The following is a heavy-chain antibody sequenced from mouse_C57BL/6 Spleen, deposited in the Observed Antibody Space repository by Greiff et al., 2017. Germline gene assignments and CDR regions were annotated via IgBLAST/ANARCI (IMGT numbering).Heavy chain of an antibody. CDR3: ARTDYDYEWYFDV. J-gene: IGHJ1*03. CDR1: GYTFTSYW. V-gene: IGHV1-50*01. D-gene: IGHD2-4*01. CDR2: IDPSDSYT. Sequence: QVQLQQPGAELVKPGASVKLSCKASGYTFTSYWMQWVKQRPGQGLEWIGEIDPSDSYTNYNQKFKGKATLTVDTSSSTAYMQLSSLTSEDSAVYYCARTDYDYEWYFDVWGTGTTVTVPS.